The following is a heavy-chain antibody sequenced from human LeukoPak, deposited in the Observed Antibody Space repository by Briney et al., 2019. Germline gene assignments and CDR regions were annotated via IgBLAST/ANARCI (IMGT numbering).Heavy chain of an antibody. V-gene: IGHV4-34*01. CDR3: ARGGVLGLVTTPPPRAFDI. D-gene: IGHD3/OR15-3a*01. J-gene: IGHJ3*02. CDR1: GGSFSGYY. CDR2: INHSGST. Sequence: SETLSLTCAVYGGSFSGYYWSWIRQPPGKGLEWNGEINHSGSTNYNPSLKSRVTISVDTSKNQFSLKLSSVTAADTAVYYCARGGVLGLVTTPPPRAFDIWGQGTMVTVSS.